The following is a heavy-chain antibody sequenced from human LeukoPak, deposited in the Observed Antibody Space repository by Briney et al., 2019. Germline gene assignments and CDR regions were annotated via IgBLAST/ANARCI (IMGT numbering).Heavy chain of an antibody. J-gene: IGHJ4*02. Sequence: GESLKISCQCSGYSFTSYWISWVLQMPGKGLEWMGRIDPSDSYTNYSPSFQGHVTISADKSISTAYLQWSSLKASDTGIYYCARDTGYCSGGSCYPGHWGQGTPVTVSS. CDR2: IDPSDSYT. CDR1: GYSFTSYW. D-gene: IGHD2-15*01. V-gene: IGHV5-10-1*01. CDR3: ARDTGYCSGGSCYPGH.